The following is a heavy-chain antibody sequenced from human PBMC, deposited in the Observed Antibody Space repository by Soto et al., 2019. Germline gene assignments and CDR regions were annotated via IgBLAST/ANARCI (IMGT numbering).Heavy chain of an antibody. CDR3: TIVRLNAAFDI. CDR2: IRSKANSYAT. V-gene: IGHV3-73*01. Sequence: GRSLRLSCAASGFTFSGSAMHWVRQASGKGLEWVGRIRSKANSYATAYAASVKGRFTISRDDSKNTAYLQMNSLKTEDTAVYYCTIVRLNAAFDIWGQGTMVTVSS. D-gene: IGHD5-12*01. CDR1: GFTFSGSA. J-gene: IGHJ3*02.